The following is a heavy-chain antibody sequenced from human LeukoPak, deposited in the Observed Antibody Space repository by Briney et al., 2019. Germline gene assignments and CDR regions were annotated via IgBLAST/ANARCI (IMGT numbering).Heavy chain of an antibody. CDR2: IYYSGST. CDR3: VRRSMVVARRYFDY. J-gene: IGHJ4*02. CDR1: GASISNVNYY. Sequence: PSETLSLICSVSGASISNVNYYWDWIRQPPGKGLEWIGGIYYSGSTYYNPSLKSRLSISVDTSKNRFSLKLTSVTAADTAIYYCVRRSMVVARRYFDYWGQGTLVIVSS. V-gene: IGHV4-39*01. D-gene: IGHD2-21*01.